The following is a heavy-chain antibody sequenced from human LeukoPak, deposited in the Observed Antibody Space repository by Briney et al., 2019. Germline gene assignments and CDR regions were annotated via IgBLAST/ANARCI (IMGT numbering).Heavy chain of an antibody. D-gene: IGHD1-26*01. Sequence: SETLSLTCAVYGGSFSGSYWSWIRQPPGKGLEWIGEINHSGSTSYNPSLKSRVTISVDTSKNQFSLKLSSVTAADTAVYYCARGRMLGATSFDYWGQGTLVTVSS. CDR2: INHSGST. CDR1: GGSFSGSY. CDR3: ARGRMLGATSFDY. V-gene: IGHV4-34*01. J-gene: IGHJ4*02.